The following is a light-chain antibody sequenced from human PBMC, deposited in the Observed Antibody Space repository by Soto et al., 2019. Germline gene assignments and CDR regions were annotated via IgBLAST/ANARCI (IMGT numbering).Light chain of an antibody. CDR2: GAS. J-gene: IGKJ4*01. Sequence: EVVLTQSPATLSLSPGERATLSCRASQSVSSKLAWYQKKPGQAPRLLIYGASTRATGIPARFSGSGSGTELTLTISSLQSEDFAVYYCQQYNNWPALTFGGGTKVDIK. CDR3: QQYNNWPALT. CDR1: QSVSSK. V-gene: IGKV3-15*01.